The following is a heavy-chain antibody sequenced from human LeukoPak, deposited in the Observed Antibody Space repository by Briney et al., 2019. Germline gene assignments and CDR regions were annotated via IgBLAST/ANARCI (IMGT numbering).Heavy chain of an antibody. J-gene: IGHJ4*02. CDR2: INHSGGT. D-gene: IGHD3-10*01. V-gene: IGHV4-34*01. CDR1: GGSFSGYY. CDR3: ARGRPYYGSGSYQDY. Sequence: PSETLSLTCAVYGGSFSGYYWSWIRQPPGKGLEWIGEINHSGGTNYNPSLKSRVTISVDTSKNQFSLKLSSVTAADTAVYYCARGRPYYGSGSYQDYWGQGTLVTVSS.